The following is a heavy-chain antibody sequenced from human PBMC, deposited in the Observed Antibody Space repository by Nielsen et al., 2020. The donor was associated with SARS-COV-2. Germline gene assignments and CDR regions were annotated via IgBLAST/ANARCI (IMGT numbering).Heavy chain of an antibody. J-gene: IGHJ6*03. Sequence: GSLRLSCTVSGGSISSSSYYWGWIRQPPGKGLEWIGSIYYSGSTYYNPSLKSRVTISVDTSKNQFSLKLSSVTAADTAMYYCASLKTRYSSYMDVWGKGTTVTVSS. CDR2: IYYSGST. V-gene: IGHV4-39*01. CDR3: ASLKTRYSSYMDV. D-gene: IGHD6-13*01. CDR1: GGSISSSSYY.